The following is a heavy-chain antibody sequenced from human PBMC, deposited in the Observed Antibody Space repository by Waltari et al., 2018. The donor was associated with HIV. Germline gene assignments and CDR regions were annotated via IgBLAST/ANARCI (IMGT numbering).Heavy chain of an antibody. J-gene: IGHJ3*02. CDR3: AKDRSSGSYAGAFDI. D-gene: IGHD1-26*01. Sequence: EEQLGESGGGLVQPGRSMRRPCAAYGFTLDAYAVHWVRQARGKGLEWVSGISWNSGSIGYADSVKGRFTISRDNAKNSLYLQMNSLRAEDTALYYCAKDRSSGSYAGAFDIWGQGTMVTVSS. CDR1: GFTLDAYA. CDR2: ISWNSGSI. V-gene: IGHV3-9*01.